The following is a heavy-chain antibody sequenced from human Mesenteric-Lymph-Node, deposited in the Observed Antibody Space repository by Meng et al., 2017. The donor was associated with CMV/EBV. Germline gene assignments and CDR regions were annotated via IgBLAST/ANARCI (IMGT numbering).Heavy chain of an antibody. CDR1: GFTFSSYA. CDR2: IYSDGGRT. CDR3: AKGIYDSSDYGMDV. Sequence: GGSLRLSCVASGFTFSSYAINWVRQPPGKGLEWVAVIYSDGGRTSYADSVKGRFTISRDNSKNTLYLEINSLRAADTAVYYCAKGIYDSSDYGMDVWGQGTTVTVSS. D-gene: IGHD3-3*01. J-gene: IGHJ6*02. V-gene: IGHV3-23*03.